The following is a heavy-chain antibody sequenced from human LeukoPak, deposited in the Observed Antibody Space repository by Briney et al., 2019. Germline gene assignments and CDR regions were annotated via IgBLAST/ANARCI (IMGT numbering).Heavy chain of an antibody. CDR2: ISGSGGST. CDR1: GFTFSSYG. J-gene: IGHJ4*02. CDR3: ARAEGVLRYFDWPSVIDY. D-gene: IGHD3-9*01. Sequence: GGSLRLSCAASGFTFSSYGMSWVRQAPGKGLGWVSAISGSGGSTYYADSVKGRFTISRDNSKNTLYLQMNSLRAEGTAVYYCARAEGVLRYFDWPSVIDYWGQGTLVTVSS. V-gene: IGHV3-23*01.